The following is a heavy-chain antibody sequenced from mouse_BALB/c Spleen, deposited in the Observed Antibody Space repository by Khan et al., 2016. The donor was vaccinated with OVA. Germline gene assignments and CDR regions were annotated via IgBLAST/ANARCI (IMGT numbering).Heavy chain of an antibody. D-gene: IGHD2-3*01. CDR2: IAPAYGNT. J-gene: IGHJ1*01. CDR1: GFNIKDTY. CDR3: AQPSYDPRDFEV. V-gene: IGHV14-3*02. Sequence: EVQLQQSGAELVKPGASVKLSCTASGFNIKDTYLHWVKQRPEQGLEWIGRIAPAYGNTKYDPKFQGKATITATNSSNTTYLQHNSLTSEDTAVDYCAQPSYDPRDFEVWGAGTTVTVSS.